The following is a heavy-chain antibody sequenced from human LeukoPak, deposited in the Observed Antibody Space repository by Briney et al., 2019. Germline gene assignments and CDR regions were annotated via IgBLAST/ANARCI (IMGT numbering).Heavy chain of an antibody. V-gene: IGHV4-38-2*02. CDR3: ARDSRLWSYYFDY. D-gene: IGHD5-18*01. CDR1: GYSTSSGYY. Sequence: SETLSLTRTVSGYSTSSGYYWGWIRQPPGKGLEWIGSIYHSGSTYYNPSLKSRVTISVDTSKNQFSLKLSSVTAADTAVYYCARDSRLWSYYFDYWGQGTLVTVSS. J-gene: IGHJ4*02. CDR2: IYHSGST.